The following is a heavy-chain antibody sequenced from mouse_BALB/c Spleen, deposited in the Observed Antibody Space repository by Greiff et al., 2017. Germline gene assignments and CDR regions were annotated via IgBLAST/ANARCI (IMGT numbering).Heavy chain of an antibody. V-gene: IGHV3-6*02. Sequence: EVKLMESGPGLVKPSQSLSLTCSVTGYSITSGYYWNWIRQFPGNKLEWMGYISYDGSNNYNPSLKNRISITRDTSKNQFFLKLNSVTTEDTATYYCAREDGSSSFAYWGQGTLVTVSA. D-gene: IGHD1-1*01. CDR2: ISYDGSN. CDR1: GYSITSGYY. CDR3: AREDGSSSFAY. J-gene: IGHJ3*01.